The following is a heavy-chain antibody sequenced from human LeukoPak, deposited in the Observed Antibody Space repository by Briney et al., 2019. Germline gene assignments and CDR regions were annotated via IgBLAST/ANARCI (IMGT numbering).Heavy chain of an antibody. D-gene: IGHD3-9*01. CDR3: ATYWRYFDWLLLDT. J-gene: IGHJ3*02. CDR2: IKQDGSDT. CDR1: GLTFGDYW. Sequence: PGGSLRLSWEASGLTFGDYWMTWVRQAPGKGPECVANIKQDGSDTHYVDSVKGRFTIFRDNDKNSLSLQMNSLRVEDTAMYYCATYWRYFDWLLLDTWGLGTMVTVSS. V-gene: IGHV3-7*05.